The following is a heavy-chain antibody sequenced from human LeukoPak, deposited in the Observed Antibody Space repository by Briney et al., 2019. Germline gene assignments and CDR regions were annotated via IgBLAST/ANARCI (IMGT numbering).Heavy chain of an antibody. Sequence: GGSLRLSCAVSGLTFSRYAMSWVRQAPGKGLEWVSAISESGSGTYYADSVKGRFTISRDDSKDTLSLQMNSLRAEDTAVYYCAKDIAQGYTFGSIEQDYWGQGTLVTVSS. CDR1: GLTFSRYA. D-gene: IGHD5-18*01. V-gene: IGHV3-23*01. CDR3: AKDIAQGYTFGSIEQDY. CDR2: ISESGSGT. J-gene: IGHJ4*02.